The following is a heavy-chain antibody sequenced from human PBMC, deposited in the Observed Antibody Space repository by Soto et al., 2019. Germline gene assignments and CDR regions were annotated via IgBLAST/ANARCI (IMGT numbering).Heavy chain of an antibody. CDR2: INPSGGST. CDR1: GYTFTSYY. CDR3: ARDDSWELLTYYYYGMDV. V-gene: IGHV1-46*01. J-gene: IGHJ6*02. Sequence: ASVKVSCKASGYTFTSYYMHWVRQAPGQGLEWMGIINPSGGSTGYAQKFQGRVTMTRDTSTSTVYMELSSLRSEDTAVYYCARDDSWELLTYYYYGMDVWGQGTTVTVYS. D-gene: IGHD1-26*01.